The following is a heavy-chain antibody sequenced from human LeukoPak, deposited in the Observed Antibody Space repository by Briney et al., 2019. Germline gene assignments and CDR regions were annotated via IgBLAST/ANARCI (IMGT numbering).Heavy chain of an antibody. V-gene: IGHV3-9*01. D-gene: IGHD6-19*01. CDR3: AKDIAPPSSGTFDY. CDR2: ISWNGGSI. Sequence: GRSLRLSCTASGFTFDDYAMHWVRQAPGKGLEWVSSISWNGGSIGYADSVKGRFTISRDDAKNSLYLQMNSLRPEDTALYYCAKDIAPPSSGTFDYWGQGTLVTASS. CDR1: GFTFDDYA. J-gene: IGHJ4*02.